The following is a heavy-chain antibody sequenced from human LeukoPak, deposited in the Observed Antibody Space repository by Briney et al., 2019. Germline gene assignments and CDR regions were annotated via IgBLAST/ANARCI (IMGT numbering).Heavy chain of an antibody. D-gene: IGHD2-2*01. J-gene: IGHJ4*02. CDR1: GYTFTGYY. CDR2: INPNSGGT. CDR3: ARDRRYCSSTSCFSFGY. V-gene: IGHV1-2*02. Sequence: ASVKVSCKASGYTFTGYYMHWVRQAPGQGLELMGWINPNSGGTNYAQKFQGRVTMTRDTSISTAYMELSRLRSDDTAVYYCARDRRYCSSTSCFSFGYWGQGTLVTVSS.